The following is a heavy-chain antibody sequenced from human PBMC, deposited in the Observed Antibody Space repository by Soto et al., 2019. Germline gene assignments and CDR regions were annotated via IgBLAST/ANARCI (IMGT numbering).Heavy chain of an antibody. Sequence: SETLSLTCRFSGDSIISFYWSWVRQPPGKGLEWIGDIYYCGSTNYNPSLESRVTISLDMSKRQVSLKLNSVTVADTAVYFCARPLGRGLVTPWGYWGQGILVTVS. D-gene: IGHD3-16*02. J-gene: IGHJ4*02. CDR1: GDSIISFY. CDR2: IYYCGST. CDR3: ARPLGRGLVTPWGY. V-gene: IGHV4-59*08.